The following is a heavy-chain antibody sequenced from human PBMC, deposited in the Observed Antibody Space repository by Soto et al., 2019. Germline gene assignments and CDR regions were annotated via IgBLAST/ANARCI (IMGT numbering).Heavy chain of an antibody. CDR1: GFTFSSYS. CDR2: ISSSSSTI. Sequence: GGSLRLSCAASGFTFSSYSMNWVRQAPGKELEWVSYISSSSSTIYYADSVKGRFTISRDNAKNSLYLQMDSLRADDTAVYYCARGGGYDFWSGYLGWLDPWGQGTLVTVSS. V-gene: IGHV3-48*01. CDR3: ARGGGYDFWSGYLGWLDP. J-gene: IGHJ5*02. D-gene: IGHD3-3*01.